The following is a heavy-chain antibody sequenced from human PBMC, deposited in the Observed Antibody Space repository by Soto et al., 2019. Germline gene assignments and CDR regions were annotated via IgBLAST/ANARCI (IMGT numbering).Heavy chain of an antibody. V-gene: IGHV4-34*01. Sequence: SETLSLTCAVYGGSFSGYYWSWIRQPPGKGLEWIGEINHSGSTNYNPSLKSRVTISVDTSKNQFSLKLSSVTAADTAVYYCARGPYSSSWLNWFDPRGQGTLVTVSS. CDR1: GGSFSGYY. J-gene: IGHJ5*02. D-gene: IGHD6-13*01. CDR2: INHSGST. CDR3: ARGPYSSSWLNWFDP.